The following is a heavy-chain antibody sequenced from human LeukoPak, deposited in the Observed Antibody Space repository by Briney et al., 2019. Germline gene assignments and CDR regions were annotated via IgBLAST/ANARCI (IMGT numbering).Heavy chain of an antibody. J-gene: IGHJ5*02. CDR1: GFTFSSYD. Sequence: PGGSLRLSCAASGFTFSSYDMNWIRQAPGKGLEWISYISISSSTIYYADSVKGRSTISRDNAKNSLYLQVNSLRADDTAIYYCARGPPLFDPWGQGTLVTVSS. CDR3: ARGPPLFDP. CDR2: ISISSSTI. V-gene: IGHV3-48*01.